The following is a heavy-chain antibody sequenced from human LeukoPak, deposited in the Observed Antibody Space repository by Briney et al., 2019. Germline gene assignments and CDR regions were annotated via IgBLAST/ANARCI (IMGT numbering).Heavy chain of an antibody. CDR1: GGSISSSNHY. D-gene: IGHD3-9*01. J-gene: IGHJ5*02. V-gene: IGHV4-39*02. CDR2: MSYSGST. Sequence: SETLSLTCTVSGGSISSSNHYWGWIRQPPRKGLEWIGSMSYSGSTFYNPSLKSRVTISVDTSKNQFSLKLSSVTAADTAVYYCARERRYFDWGGSRLNWFDPWGQGTLVTVSS. CDR3: ARERRYFDWGGSRLNWFDP.